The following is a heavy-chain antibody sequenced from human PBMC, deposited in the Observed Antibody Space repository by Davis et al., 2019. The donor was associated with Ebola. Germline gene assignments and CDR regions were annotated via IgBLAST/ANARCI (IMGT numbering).Heavy chain of an antibody. CDR2: ISNSGVST. D-gene: IGHD3-3*01. Sequence: PGGSLRLSCAASGFTFNIYAMTWVRQAPGKGLEWVSGISNSGVSTYYADSVRGRFTISRDNSKNTLYLQMSSLRAEDTAVYYCVKIDDFWSASYTGSADWGQGTLVTVAS. CDR3: VKIDDFWSASYTGSAD. CDR1: GFTFNIYA. J-gene: IGHJ4*02. V-gene: IGHV3-23*01.